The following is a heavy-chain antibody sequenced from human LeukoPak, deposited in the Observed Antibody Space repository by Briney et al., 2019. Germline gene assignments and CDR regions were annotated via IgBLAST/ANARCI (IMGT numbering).Heavy chain of an antibody. D-gene: IGHD3-10*01. J-gene: IGHJ5*02. CDR3: TTVMQTEQLLWFGELFDWFDP. V-gene: IGHV3-15*01. CDR2: VKSKTDGGTT. CDR1: GFTFSNAW. Sequence: GGSLRLSCAASGFTFSNAWMSWVRQAPGKGLEWVGRVKSKTDGGTTDYAAPVKGRFTISRDDSKNTLYLQMNSLKTEDTAVYYCTTVMQTEQLLWFGELFDWFDPWGQGTLVTVSS.